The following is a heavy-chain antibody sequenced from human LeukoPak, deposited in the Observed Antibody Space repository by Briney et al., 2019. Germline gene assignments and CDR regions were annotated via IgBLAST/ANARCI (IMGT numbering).Heavy chain of an antibody. J-gene: IGHJ4*02. CDR1: GYTFTRYY. Sequence: ASVKDSRKASGYTFTRYYMHWVRQAPGQGVGWMGIINTSGGSTSYEQKFQGRITMTRDTSTSTVYMELSSLRSEDTAVYYCARTSGSYYHDCWGQGTLVTVSS. CDR2: INTSGGST. V-gene: IGHV1-46*01. D-gene: IGHD1-26*01. CDR3: ARTSGSYYHDC.